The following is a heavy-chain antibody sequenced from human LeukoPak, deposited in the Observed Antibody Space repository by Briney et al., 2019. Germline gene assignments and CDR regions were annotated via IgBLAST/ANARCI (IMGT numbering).Heavy chain of an antibody. CDR3: ARSWGTAVPHFFDD. Sequence: GGSLRLSCVASGFTLEESGFSWIRQAPGQGLEWFAGINWNGATTAYADSVKGRFTISRDNAEASLYLQMNSLRGEDTAFYYCARSWGTAVPHFFDDWGQGTLVTVYS. CDR1: GFTLEESG. V-gene: IGHV3-20*04. J-gene: IGHJ4*02. D-gene: IGHD3-16*01. CDR2: INWNGATT.